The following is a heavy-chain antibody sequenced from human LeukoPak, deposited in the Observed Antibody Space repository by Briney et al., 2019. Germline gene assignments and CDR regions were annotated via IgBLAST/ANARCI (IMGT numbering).Heavy chain of an antibody. D-gene: IGHD1-26*01. J-gene: IGHJ4*02. Sequence: ASVKVSCKASGYTFTGYYMHWERQAPGQGLEWMGWINPNSGGTNYAQKFQGRVTMTRDTSISTAYMELSRLRSDDTAVYYCARESWELRNFDYWGQGTLVTVSS. CDR1: GYTFTGYY. V-gene: IGHV1-2*02. CDR3: ARESWELRNFDY. CDR2: INPNSGGT.